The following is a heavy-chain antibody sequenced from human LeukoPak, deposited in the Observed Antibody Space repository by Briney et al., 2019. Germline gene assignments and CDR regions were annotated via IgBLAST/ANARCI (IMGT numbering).Heavy chain of an antibody. CDR1: GGSFSGYY. J-gene: IGHJ6*03. V-gene: IGHV4-34*01. CDR2: INHSGST. CDR3: ARGGETTNYYYYYMDV. Sequence: SETLSLTCAVYGGSFSGYYWSWIRQPPGKGLEWIGEINHSGSTNYNPSLKSRVTISVDTSKNQFSLKLSSVTAADTAVYYCARGGETTNYYYYYMDVWGKGTTATVSS. D-gene: IGHD1-14*01.